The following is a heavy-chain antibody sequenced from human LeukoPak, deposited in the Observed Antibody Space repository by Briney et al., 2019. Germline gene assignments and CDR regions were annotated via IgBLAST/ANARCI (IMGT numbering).Heavy chain of an antibody. CDR2: INSDGSGT. D-gene: IGHD3-22*01. CDR3: ARVGLYYYDSSGYASGAFDI. J-gene: IGHJ3*02. CDR1: GFTFSSYW. Sequence: PGGSLRLSCAASGFTFSSYWMHWVRHAPGKGLVWVSRINSDGSGTSYADSVKGRFTISRDNAKNMLYLQMNSLRAEDTAVYYCARVGLYYYDSSGYASGAFDIWGQGTMVTVSS. V-gene: IGHV3-74*01.